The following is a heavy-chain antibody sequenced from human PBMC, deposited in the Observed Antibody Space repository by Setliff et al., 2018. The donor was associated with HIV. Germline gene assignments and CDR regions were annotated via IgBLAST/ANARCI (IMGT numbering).Heavy chain of an antibody. D-gene: IGHD6-19*01. CDR1: GGSISSYY. Sequence: SETLSLTCTVSGGSISSYYWSWIRQPPGKGLEWIGYIYYSGSTNYNPSLKSRVTISVDTSKNQISLKLSSVPAADTAVYYCARRPFGSGRFAPWGQGTLVTVSS. J-gene: IGHJ5*02. CDR3: ARRPFGSGRFAP. V-gene: IGHV4-59*01. CDR2: IYYSGST.